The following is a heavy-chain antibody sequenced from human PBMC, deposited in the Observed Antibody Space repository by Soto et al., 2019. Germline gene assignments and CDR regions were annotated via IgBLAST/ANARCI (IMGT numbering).Heavy chain of an antibody. J-gene: IGHJ6*02. D-gene: IGHD2-21*02. Sequence: PSETLSLTCTVAGGSSSSSSYYWCWIRRPPGKGLEWIGEINHSGTINFNPSLKSRLTISLDTSKKHFSLKLSSVTDADTTAYYCARADRTLVTSYSLDVWGQGTTVTVSS. CDR1: GGSSSSSSYY. V-gene: IGHV4-39*02. CDR2: INHSGTI. CDR3: ARADRTLVTSYSLDV.